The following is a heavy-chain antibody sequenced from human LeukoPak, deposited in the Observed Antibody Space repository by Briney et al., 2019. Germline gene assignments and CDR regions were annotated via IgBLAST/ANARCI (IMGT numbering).Heavy chain of an antibody. CDR3: ARDARGIVVVGDAFDI. Sequence: ASVKVSCKASGYTFTGYYIHWVRQAPGHGLEWMAWINPNSGGTNCAQKFQGRVTMTRDTSISTACMELSRLRSDDTAVYYCARDARGIVVVGDAFDIWGQGTMVTVSS. CDR1: GYTFTGYY. J-gene: IGHJ3*02. CDR2: INPNSGGT. D-gene: IGHD3-22*01. V-gene: IGHV1-2*02.